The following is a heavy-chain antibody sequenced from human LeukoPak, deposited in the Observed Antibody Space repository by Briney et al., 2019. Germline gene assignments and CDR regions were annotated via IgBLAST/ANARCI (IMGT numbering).Heavy chain of an antibody. CDR1: GGSISSYY. J-gene: IGHJ5*02. D-gene: IGHD3-3*01. V-gene: IGHV4-59*01. Sequence: SETLSLTCTVSGGSISSYYWSWIRQPPGKGLEWIGYIYYSGSTNYNPSLKSRVTISVDTSKIQFPLKLSSVPAADPAVYYCARGGYDFWSGSKNWFDPWGQGTLVTVSS. CDR2: IYYSGST. CDR3: ARGGYDFWSGSKNWFDP.